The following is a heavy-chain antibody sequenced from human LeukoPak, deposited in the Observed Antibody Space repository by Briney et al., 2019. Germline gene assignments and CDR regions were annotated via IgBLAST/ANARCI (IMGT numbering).Heavy chain of an antibody. CDR1: GGSISSYY. V-gene: IGHV4-59*12. Sequence: PSETLSLTCTVSGGSISSYYWSWIRQPPGKGLEWIGYIYYSGSTYYNPSLKSRVTISVDTSKNQFSLKLSSVTAADTAVYYCARDLKFQRYWFDPWGQGTLVTVSS. CDR2: IYYSGST. J-gene: IGHJ5*02. CDR3: ARDLKFQRYWFDP.